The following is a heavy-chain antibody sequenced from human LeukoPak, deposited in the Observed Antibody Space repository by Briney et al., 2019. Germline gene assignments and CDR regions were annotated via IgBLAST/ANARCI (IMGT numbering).Heavy chain of an antibody. CDR2: IYYSGST. J-gene: IGHJ6*02. V-gene: IGHV4-59*01. Sequence: SETLSLTCTVSGGSISSYYWCWIRQPPGKGLEWIGYIYYSGSTNYNPSLKSRVTISVDTSKNQFSLKLSSVTAADTAVYYCAGAPSIFGVVITKPLPYYYYGMDVWGQGTTVTVSS. CDR3: AGAPSIFGVVITKPLPYYYYGMDV. CDR1: GGSISSYY. D-gene: IGHD3-3*01.